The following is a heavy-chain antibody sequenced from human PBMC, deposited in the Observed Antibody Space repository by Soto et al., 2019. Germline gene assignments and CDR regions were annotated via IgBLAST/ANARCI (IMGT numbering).Heavy chain of an antibody. CDR3: VKGEYYYDSSGPLGY. D-gene: IGHD3-22*01. J-gene: IGHJ4*02. CDR1: GFTFSIYA. Sequence: GVSLRLSCSASGFTFSIYAMHWVRQAPGKGLEYVSSISTNGGSTHYADSVKGRFTISRDNSKNTQYLQMSSLRADDTAVYYCVKGEYYYDSSGPLGYWGQGTLVTVSS. V-gene: IGHV3-64D*06. CDR2: ISTNGGST.